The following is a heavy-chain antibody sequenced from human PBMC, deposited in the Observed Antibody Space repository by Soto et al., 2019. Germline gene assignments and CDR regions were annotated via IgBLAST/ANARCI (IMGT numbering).Heavy chain of an antibody. V-gene: IGHV4-39*01. Sequence: PSETLSLTCSVAGCSTSSSSYYWGWIRQPPGKELEWIGSIYYSGSIYYNPSLKSRVTISVDTSRNQFSLKLSSVTAAETAVYYCARQSSGWYNWFDPWGQGTLVTVS. D-gene: IGHD6-19*01. CDR2: IYYSGSI. CDR1: GCSTSSSSYY. CDR3: ARQSSGWYNWFDP. J-gene: IGHJ5*02.